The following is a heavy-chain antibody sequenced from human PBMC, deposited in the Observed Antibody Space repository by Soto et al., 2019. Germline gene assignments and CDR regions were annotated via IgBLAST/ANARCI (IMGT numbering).Heavy chain of an antibody. J-gene: IGHJ6*02. CDR1: GYTFTSYG. CDR2: ISAYNGNT. V-gene: IGHV1-18*01. Sequence: ASVKVSCKASGYTFTSYGISWVRQAPGQGLEWMGWISAYNGNTNYAQKLQGRVTMTTDTSTSTAYMELRSLRSDDTAVYYCARSNSPMVSPYYYYGMDVWGQGTTVTVSS. D-gene: IGHD2-8*01. CDR3: ARSNSPMVSPYYYYGMDV.